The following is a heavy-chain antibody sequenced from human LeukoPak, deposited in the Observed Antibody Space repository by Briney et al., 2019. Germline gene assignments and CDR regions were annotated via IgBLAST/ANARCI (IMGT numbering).Heavy chain of an antibody. J-gene: IGHJ1*01. CDR3: ARELSMVVGVPGGGFQH. CDR2: INPNSGGT. Sequence: ATVKVSCKASEYTLSGHYMHWVRHAPGQGLEWMGWINPNSGGTIYVQNFQGRVTMTRDTSGTTVYMDLSSLRSDDTAVYYCARELSMVVGVPGGGFQHWGQGTLVIVSS. D-gene: IGHD3-10*01. V-gene: IGHV1-2*02. CDR1: EYTLSGHY.